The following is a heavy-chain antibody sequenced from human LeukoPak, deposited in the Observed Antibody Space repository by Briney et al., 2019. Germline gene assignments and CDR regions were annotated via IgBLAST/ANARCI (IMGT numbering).Heavy chain of an antibody. CDR1: GFTFSSYG. J-gene: IGHJ6*01. Sequence: GRSLRLSCATSGFTFSSYGMNWVRQAPGKGLEWVAIITSDGSNKYYVDSVKGRFTISRDNAKNTLYLQMNSLRAEDTAVYYCEKDHLRCNGGICYWYYSGMDVWGKGAT. CDR3: EKDHLRCNGGICYWYYSGMDV. V-gene: IGHV3-30*18. D-gene: IGHD2-8*02. CDR2: ITSDGSNK.